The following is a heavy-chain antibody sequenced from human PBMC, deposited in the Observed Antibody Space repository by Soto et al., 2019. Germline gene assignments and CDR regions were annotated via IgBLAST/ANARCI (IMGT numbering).Heavy chain of an antibody. J-gene: IGHJ5*02. CDR3: ARQRRGGYWFDP. CDR2: IYYSETT. V-gene: IGHV4-30-4*01. Sequence: SETLSLTCAVSGVSVTNGDYHWSWMRQSPGKGLEWIGNIYYSETTSYNPSLNSRLSISIDTSRNQFSLQLTSVTAADTAIYYCARQRRGGYWFDPWGQGTLVTVSS. CDR1: GVSVTNGDYH.